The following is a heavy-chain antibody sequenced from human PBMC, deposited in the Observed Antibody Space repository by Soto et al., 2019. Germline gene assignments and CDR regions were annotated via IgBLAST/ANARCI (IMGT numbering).Heavy chain of an antibody. V-gene: IGHV3-9*01. CDR2: ISWNSGRT. CDR3: VKDKYQLPSSDWFDP. J-gene: IGHJ5*02. D-gene: IGHD2-2*01. CDR1: GFTFDDYA. Sequence: GGSLRLSCAASGFTFDDYAMHWVRQAPGKGLEWVSGISWNSGRTGYADSVKGRFTISRDNAKNSLYLQMNSLRTEDTALYYCVKDKYQLPSSDWFDPWGQGTLVTVSS.